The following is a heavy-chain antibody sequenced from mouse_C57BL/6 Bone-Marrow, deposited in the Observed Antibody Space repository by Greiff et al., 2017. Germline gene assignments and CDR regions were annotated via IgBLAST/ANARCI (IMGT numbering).Heavy chain of an antibody. V-gene: IGHV1-39*01. Sequence: EVQLQQSGPELVKPGASVKISCKASGYSFTDYNMNWVKQSNGKSLEWIGVINPNYGTTSYNQKFKGKATLTVDQSSNTAYMQLNSLTSEDSAVYYCARSGGEGYYYAMDYWGQGTSVTVSS. CDR3: ARSGGEGYYYAMDY. J-gene: IGHJ4*01. D-gene: IGHD3-1*01. CDR1: GYSFTDYN. CDR2: INPNYGTT.